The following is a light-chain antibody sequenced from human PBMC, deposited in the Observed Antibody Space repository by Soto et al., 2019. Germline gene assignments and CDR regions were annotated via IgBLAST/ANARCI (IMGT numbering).Light chain of an antibody. CDR2: DVN. J-gene: IGLJ2*01. Sequence: QSALTQPASRSGSPGQSITISCTGTSSDVGAYDSVSWYQQHPGKAPKLMIYDVNNRPSGVSNRFSGSKSGNTASLTISGLQTEDEADYYCSSYTSSYTLVFGGGTKVTVL. V-gene: IGLV2-14*01. CDR3: SSYTSSYTLV. CDR1: SSDVGAYDS.